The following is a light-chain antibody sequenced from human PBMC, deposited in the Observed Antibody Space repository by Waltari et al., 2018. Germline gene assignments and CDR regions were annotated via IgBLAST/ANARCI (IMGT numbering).Light chain of an antibody. Sequence: EIVLTQSPGTLSLSPGGRATPSCRASQSISSIYLAWYQQKPGQAPSLLLYGASSTATGIPDRFSGGGSGTDFTLTISRLEPEDFAVYYCQQYGSSPLTFGQGTKVEIK. J-gene: IGKJ1*01. V-gene: IGKV3-20*01. CDR1: QSISSIY. CDR2: GAS. CDR3: QQYGSSPLT.